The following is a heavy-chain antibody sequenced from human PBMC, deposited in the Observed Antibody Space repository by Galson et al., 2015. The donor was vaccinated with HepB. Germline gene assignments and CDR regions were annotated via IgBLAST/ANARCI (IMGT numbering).Heavy chain of an antibody. Sequence: SLRLSCAASGFTFNNYALHWVRQAPGKGLEWVALISYDGRNKYYADSVKGRFTISRDNSKNTLYLQMNSLRAEDTAVYYCAKGVPRYTSGWYLGGVAYFDHWGQGALVAVSS. V-gene: IGHV3-30*04. J-gene: IGHJ4*02. CDR2: ISYDGRNK. CDR3: AKGVPRYTSGWYLGGVAYFDH. D-gene: IGHD6-19*01. CDR1: GFTFNNYA.